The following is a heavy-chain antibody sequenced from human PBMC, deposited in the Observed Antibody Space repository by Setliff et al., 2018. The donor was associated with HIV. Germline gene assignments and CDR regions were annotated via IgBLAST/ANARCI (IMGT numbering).Heavy chain of an antibody. CDR2: ISPKYGGT. CDR1: GYSFSDYY. D-gene: IGHD1-20*01. CDR3: ARYNWNPLGYRFDY. V-gene: IGHV1-2*02. J-gene: IGHJ4*02. Sequence: GASVKVSCKASGYSFSDYYIHWVRQAPGHGFQWMGWISPKYGGTNYAQNFQGRVTMTRDTSISTAYMELSRLRSDDTAVYYCARYNWNPLGYRFDYWGQGTLVTVSS.